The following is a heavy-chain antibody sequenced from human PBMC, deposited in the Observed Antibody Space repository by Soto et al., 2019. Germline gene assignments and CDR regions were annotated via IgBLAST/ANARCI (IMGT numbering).Heavy chain of an antibody. CDR2: ISYDGSNK. Sequence: GGSLRLSCAASGFTFSSYAMHWVRQAPGKGLEWVAVISYDGSNKYYADSVKGRFTISRDNSKNTLYLQMNSLRAEDTAVYYCARDRAGDFWSGYYTLSYYYGMDVWGQGTTVTVSS. J-gene: IGHJ6*02. V-gene: IGHV3-30-3*01. CDR3: ARDRAGDFWSGYYTLSYYYGMDV. CDR1: GFTFSSYA. D-gene: IGHD3-3*01.